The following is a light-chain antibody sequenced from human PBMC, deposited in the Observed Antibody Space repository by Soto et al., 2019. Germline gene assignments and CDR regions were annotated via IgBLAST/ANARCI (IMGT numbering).Light chain of an antibody. J-gene: IGKJ1*01. CDR2: DAS. Sequence: EIVLTQSPITLSLSPGYRATLSCRASQSVSSSYLAWYKQKPGQAPRLLIDDASTRATGIPVRVSGSGSGTEFTLTISSLQPDDVATYYCQHYNSYSEAFGQGTKVDIK. CDR3: QHYNSYSEA. CDR1: QSVSSSY. V-gene: IGKV3-20*01.